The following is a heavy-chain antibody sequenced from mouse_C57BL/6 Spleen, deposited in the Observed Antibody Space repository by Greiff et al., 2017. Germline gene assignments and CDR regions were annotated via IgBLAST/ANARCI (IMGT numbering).Heavy chain of an antibody. J-gene: IGHJ2*01. V-gene: IGHV1-15*01. CDR2: IDPETGGT. Sequence: QVQLKESGAELVRPGASVTLSCKASGYTFTDYDMHWVKQTPVHGLEWIGAIDPETGGTAYNQKFKGKAILTADKSSSTAYMELRRLTSEDSAVYYCTRYDYDYGVSDYWCQGTTLTVSS. D-gene: IGHD2-4*01. CDR3: TRYDYDYGVSDY. CDR1: GYTFTDYD.